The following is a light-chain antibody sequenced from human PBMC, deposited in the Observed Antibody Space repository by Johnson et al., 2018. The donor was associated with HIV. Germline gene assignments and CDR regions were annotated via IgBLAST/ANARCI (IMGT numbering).Light chain of an antibody. Sequence: QLVLTQPPSVSAAPGQKVTISCSGSSSNIGNNYVSWYQQLPGTAPKLLIYENNKRPSGIPDRYSGSKSGTSATLGITGLQTGDEADYYCGTWDSSLSAGRYVFGTGITVTVL. CDR1: SSNIGNNY. V-gene: IGLV1-51*02. J-gene: IGLJ1*01. CDR3: GTWDSSLSAGRYV. CDR2: ENN.